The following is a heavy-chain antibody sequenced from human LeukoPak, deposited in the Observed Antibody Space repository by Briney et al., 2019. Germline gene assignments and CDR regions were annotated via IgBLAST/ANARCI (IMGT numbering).Heavy chain of an antibody. CDR2: IWYDGSNK. CDR3: ARDPRGGSGSCLYYYYYYGMDV. Sequence: PGGSLRLSCAASGFTFSSYGMHWVRQAPGKGLEWVAVIWYDGSNKYYADSVKGRFTISRDNSKNTPYLQMNSLRAEDTAVYYCARDPRGGSGSCLYYYYYYGMDVWGQGTTVTVSS. D-gene: IGHD3-10*01. J-gene: IGHJ6*02. V-gene: IGHV3-33*01. CDR1: GFTFSSYG.